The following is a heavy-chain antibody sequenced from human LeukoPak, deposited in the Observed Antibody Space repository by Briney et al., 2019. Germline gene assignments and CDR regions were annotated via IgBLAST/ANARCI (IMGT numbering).Heavy chain of an antibody. CDR1: GFTFTSSA. D-gene: IGHD1-26*01. J-gene: IGHJ3*02. CDR2: IVVGSSNT. Sequence: ASVKVSCKASGFTFTSSAMQWVRQARGQRLEWIGWIVVGSSNTNYAQKFQGRVTMTEDTSTDTAYMELSSLRSEDTAVYYCATVWGVGATTAFDIWGQGTMVTVSS. V-gene: IGHV1-58*02. CDR3: ATVWGVGATTAFDI.